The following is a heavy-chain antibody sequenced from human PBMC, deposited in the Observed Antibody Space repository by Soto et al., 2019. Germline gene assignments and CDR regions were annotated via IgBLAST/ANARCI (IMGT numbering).Heavy chain of an antibody. V-gene: IGHV4-59*01. CDR3: ARSFSGGWPYFDS. CDR1: GASISGYY. Sequence: SETLSLTCTVSGASISGYYWSWIRQPPGKGLEWIGYISYSGSTNYNPSLKSRVIMSRDTSKNNFSLNLTSITAADTAVYYCARSFSGGWPYFDSWGQGTLATVPP. CDR2: ISYSGST. J-gene: IGHJ4*02. D-gene: IGHD1-26*01.